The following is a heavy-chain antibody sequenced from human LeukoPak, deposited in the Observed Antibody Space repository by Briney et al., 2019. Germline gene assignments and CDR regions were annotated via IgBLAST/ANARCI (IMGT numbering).Heavy chain of an antibody. D-gene: IGHD6-19*01. CDR1: GFTFSSYA. CDR3: ARGWTAVAGLPYYFDY. V-gene: IGHV3-21*01. J-gene: IGHJ4*02. CDR2: ISSSSSYI. Sequence: GGSLRLSCAASGFTFSSYAMNWVRQAPGKGLEWVSSISSSSSYIYYADSVKGRFTISRDNAKNSLYLQMNSLRAEDTAVYYCARGWTAVAGLPYYFDYWGQGTLVTVSS.